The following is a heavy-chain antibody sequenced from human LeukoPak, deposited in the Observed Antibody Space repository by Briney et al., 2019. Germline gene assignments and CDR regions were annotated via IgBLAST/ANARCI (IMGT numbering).Heavy chain of an antibody. Sequence: PSETLSLTCTVSGFSISSGYNWDWIRQPPGKGLEWIGSINHSGSTYYNPSLKSRFTMSADTSKNQFSLILSSVTAADTAVYYCARVDATMIRAFDIWGQGTMVTVSS. CDR1: GFSISSGYN. CDR3: ARVDATMIRAFDI. J-gene: IGHJ3*02. D-gene: IGHD3-10*01. CDR2: INHSGST. V-gene: IGHV4-38-2*02.